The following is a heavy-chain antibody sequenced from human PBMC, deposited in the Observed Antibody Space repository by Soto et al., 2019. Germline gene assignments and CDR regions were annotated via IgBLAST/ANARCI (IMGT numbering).Heavy chain of an antibody. CDR2: IYYSGST. D-gene: IGHD6-6*01. V-gene: IGHV4-59*01. Sequence: TSETLSLTCTVSGGSISSYYWSWIRQPPGKGLEWIGYIYYSGSTNYSPSLKSRVTISVDTSKNQFSLKLSSVTAADTAVYYCARASSIADYNWFDPWGQGTLVTVSS. J-gene: IGHJ5*02. CDR1: GGSISSYY. CDR3: ARASSIADYNWFDP.